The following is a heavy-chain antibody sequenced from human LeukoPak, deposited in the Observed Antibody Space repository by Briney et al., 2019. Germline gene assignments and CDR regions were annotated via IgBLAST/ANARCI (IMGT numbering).Heavy chain of an antibody. D-gene: IGHD2-2*03. CDR2: IIPIFGTA. Sequence: SVKVSCKASGGTFSSYAISWVRQAPGQGLEWMGGIIPIFGTANYAQKFQGRVTITADESTSTAYMELSSLRSEDTAEYHCARLDIVVVPAANGAFDIWGQGTMVTVSS. CDR3: ARLDIVVVPAANGAFDI. J-gene: IGHJ3*02. CDR1: GGTFSSYA. V-gene: IGHV1-69*13.